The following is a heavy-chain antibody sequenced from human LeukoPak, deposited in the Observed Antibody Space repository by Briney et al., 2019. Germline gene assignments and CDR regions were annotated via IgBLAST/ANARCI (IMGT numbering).Heavy chain of an antibody. CDR3: ATEVVY. V-gene: IGHV3-23*01. CDR2: ISGSGRSL. CDR1: GFTCNDYV. Sequence: GGSLRLSCAASGFTCNDYVMSWVRPAPGKGLEWVSSISGSGRSLYYADSIKGRFNISRDNSKHILYLQMDSLRAEDTAIYYCATEVVYWGQGALVTVSS. J-gene: IGHJ4*02.